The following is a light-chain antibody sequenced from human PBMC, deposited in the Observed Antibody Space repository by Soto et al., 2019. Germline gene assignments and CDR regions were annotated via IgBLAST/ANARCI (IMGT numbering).Light chain of an antibody. Sequence: EIVLTQSPATLSLSPGARATLSCRASQNINNYLAWYQQKPGQAPRLLIYDASNRATGIPARFSGFGSGTDFTLTISRLEPEDFAVYYCHQYNVWPLTFGGGTKVDIK. CDR2: DAS. CDR3: HQYNVWPLT. V-gene: IGKV3-11*01. CDR1: QNINNY. J-gene: IGKJ4*01.